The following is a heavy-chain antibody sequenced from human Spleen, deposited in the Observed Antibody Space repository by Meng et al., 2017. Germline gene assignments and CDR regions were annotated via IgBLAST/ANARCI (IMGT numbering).Heavy chain of an antibody. J-gene: IGHJ4*02. V-gene: IGHV4-59*01. CDR3: ARGTAEMATISSYFDF. D-gene: IGHD5-24*01. CDR2: IYHSGSI. Sequence: GSLRLTCTVSGGSITSYYWSWIRQPPGKGLEWIGHIYHSGSIIYNPSLRSRVTIFVDTSNNQFSLMLSSVTAADTAVYYCARGTAEMATISSYFDFWGQGTLVTLSS. CDR1: GGSITSYY.